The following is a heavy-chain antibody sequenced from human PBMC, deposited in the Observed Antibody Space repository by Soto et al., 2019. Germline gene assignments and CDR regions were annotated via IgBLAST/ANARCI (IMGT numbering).Heavy chain of an antibody. Sequence: SETLSLTCTVSGGSISSNGYYWSWIRRLPGKGLEWIGYIYYSGSTYYNPSLKSRVTISVDTSKNQFSLILYSVTAADTAVYYCARDQGGYTIFDYWGQGTLVTVS. V-gene: IGHV4-31*03. J-gene: IGHJ4*02. CDR1: GGSISSNGYY. D-gene: IGHD5-18*01. CDR3: ARDQGGYTIFDY. CDR2: IYYSGST.